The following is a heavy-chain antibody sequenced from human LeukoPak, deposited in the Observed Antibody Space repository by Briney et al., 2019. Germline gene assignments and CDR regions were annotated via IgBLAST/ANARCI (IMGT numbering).Heavy chain of an antibody. J-gene: IGHJ6*03. V-gene: IGHV4-59*12. Sequence: PSETLSLTCTVSGGSISSYYWSWIRQPPGKGLEWIGYIYCSGSTNYNPSLKSRVTISVDTSKNQFSLRLSSVTAADTAVYYCARTTGSFYFYYYMDVWGKGTTVTVSS. CDR3: ARTTGSFYFYYYMDV. D-gene: IGHD1-26*01. CDR2: IYCSGST. CDR1: GGSISSYY.